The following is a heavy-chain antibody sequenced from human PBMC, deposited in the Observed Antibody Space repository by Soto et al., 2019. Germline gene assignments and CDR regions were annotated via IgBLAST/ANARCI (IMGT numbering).Heavy chain of an antibody. Sequence: GGSLRLSCAASGFTVSSNYMSWVRQAPGKGLEWVSVIYSGGSTYYADSVKGRFTISRDNSKNTLYLQMNSLRAEDTAVYYCARGYEDYYFAFDIWGQGTMVTVSS. CDR3: ARGYEDYYFAFDI. V-gene: IGHV3-53*01. CDR2: IYSGGST. CDR1: GFTVSSNY. D-gene: IGHD3-22*01. J-gene: IGHJ3*02.